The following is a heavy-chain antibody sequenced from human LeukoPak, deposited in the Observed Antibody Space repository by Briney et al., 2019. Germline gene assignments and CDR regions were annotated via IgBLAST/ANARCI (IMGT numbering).Heavy chain of an antibody. D-gene: IGHD2-2*01. V-gene: IGHV3-48*04. Sequence: GGSLRLSCAASGFTFSSYSVNWVRQAPGKGLEWVSYISSSSSTIYYADSVKGRFTISRDNAKNSLYLQMNSLRAEDTAVYYCARDSPLYCSSTSCQNPYYYYYMDVWGKGTTVTVSS. CDR2: ISSSSSTI. J-gene: IGHJ6*03. CDR1: GFTFSSYS. CDR3: ARDSPLYCSSTSCQNPYYYYYMDV.